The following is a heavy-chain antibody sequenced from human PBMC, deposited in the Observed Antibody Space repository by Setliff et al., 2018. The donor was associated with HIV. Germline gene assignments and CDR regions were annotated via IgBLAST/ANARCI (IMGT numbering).Heavy chain of an antibody. J-gene: IGHJ4*02. D-gene: IGHD1-26*01. V-gene: IGHV4-34*01. CDR1: GGSFSGYY. Sequence: PSETLSLTCAVYGGSFSGYYWSWIRQPPGKGLEWIGEINHSGSTNYNMSLWSRVTIPLDASRNQFSLELISVTAADTAVYYCAGGPGTTSIDYWAQGTLVTVSS. CDR2: INHSGST. CDR3: AGGPGTTSIDY.